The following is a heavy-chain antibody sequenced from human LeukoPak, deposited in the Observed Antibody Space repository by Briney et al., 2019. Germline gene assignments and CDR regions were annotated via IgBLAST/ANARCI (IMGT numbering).Heavy chain of an antibody. CDR1: GFTFSSSF. CDR3: ARPFYFDSIDI. Sequence: GGSLRLSCVASGFTFSSSFMDWVRQVPGKGLAWVSRINPGNITTYADSVKGRFTISRDNAKNTLYLQVNSLRAEDTAVYYCARPFYFDSIDIWGQGTLVTVSS. CDR2: INPGNIT. V-gene: IGHV3-74*01. J-gene: IGHJ4*02. D-gene: IGHD3-22*01.